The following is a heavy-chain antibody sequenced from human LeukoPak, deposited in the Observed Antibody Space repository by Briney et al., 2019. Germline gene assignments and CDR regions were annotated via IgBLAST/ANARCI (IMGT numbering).Heavy chain of an antibody. D-gene: IGHD4-11*01. CDR2: ISSSSSYI. Sequence: GGSLRLSCAASGFTFSSYSMNWVRQAPGKGLEWVSSISSSSSYIYYAGSVKGRFTISRDNAKNSLYLQMNSLRAEDTAVYYCARARKLTTVTTFSYFDYWGQGTLVTVSS. CDR3: ARARKLTTVTTFSYFDY. J-gene: IGHJ4*02. V-gene: IGHV3-21*01. CDR1: GFTFSSYS.